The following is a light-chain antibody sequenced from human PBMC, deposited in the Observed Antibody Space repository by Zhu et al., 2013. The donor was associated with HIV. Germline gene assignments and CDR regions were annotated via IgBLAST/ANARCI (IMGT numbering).Light chain of an antibody. CDR1: KIGDKN. Sequence: SYVVTQPPSLSVAPGDTARITCGGNKIGDKNVHWYRQRSGQAPLLVIYDDTDRPSGIPERFSGSNSGNTATLTISRVEAGDEADYYCQVWDSSGDHRDVVFGGGTKLSVL. J-gene: IGLJ2*01. V-gene: IGLV3-21*04. CDR2: DDT. CDR3: QVWDSSGDHRDVV.